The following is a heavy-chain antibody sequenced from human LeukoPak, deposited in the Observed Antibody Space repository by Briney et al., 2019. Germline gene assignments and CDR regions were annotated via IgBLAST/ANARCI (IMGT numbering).Heavy chain of an antibody. CDR2: INWNGGST. J-gene: IGHJ4*02. Sequence: GGSLRLSCAASGFTFDDYGMSWVRQAPGKGLEWVSGINWNGGSTGYADSVKGRLTISRDNAKNSLYLQMNSLRAEDTALYHCARGDIRYFDWLPSIYYFDYWGQGTLVTVSS. V-gene: IGHV3-20*01. CDR3: ARGDIRYFDWLPSIYYFDY. D-gene: IGHD3-9*01. CDR1: GFTFDDYG.